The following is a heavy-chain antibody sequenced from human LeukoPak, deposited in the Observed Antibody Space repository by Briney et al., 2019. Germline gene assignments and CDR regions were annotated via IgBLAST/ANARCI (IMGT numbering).Heavy chain of an antibody. Sequence: GGPLRLSCAASRFTFSSYSMNWVRQAPGKGLEWVSSISSSGSYIYYADSVKGRFTISRDNAKNSLYLQMNSLRAEDTAVYYCARVVGSSGWYLGYWGQGTLVTVSS. CDR2: ISSSGSYI. V-gene: IGHV3-21*01. J-gene: IGHJ4*02. D-gene: IGHD6-19*01. CDR1: RFTFSSYS. CDR3: ARVVGSSGWYLGY.